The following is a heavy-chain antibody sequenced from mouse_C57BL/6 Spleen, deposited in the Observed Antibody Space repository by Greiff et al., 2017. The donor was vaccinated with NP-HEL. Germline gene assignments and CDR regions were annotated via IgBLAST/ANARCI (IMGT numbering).Heavy chain of an antibody. J-gene: IGHJ2*01. CDR1: GISITTGNYR. Sequence: EVQLVESGPGLVKPSQTVFLTCTVTGISITTGNYRWSWIRQFPGNKLEWIGYIYYSGTITYNPSLTSRTTITRDTPKNQFFLEMNSLTAEDTATYYCARGGGYYGSSYLDYWGQGTTLTVSS. CDR3: ARGGGYYGSSYLDY. D-gene: IGHD1-1*01. V-gene: IGHV3-5*01. CDR2: IYYSGTI.